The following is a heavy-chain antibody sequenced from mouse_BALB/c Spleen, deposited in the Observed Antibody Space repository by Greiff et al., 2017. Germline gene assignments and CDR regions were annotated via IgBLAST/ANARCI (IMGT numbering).Heavy chain of an antibody. Sequence: EVQLVESGPGLVKPSQSLSLTCSVTGYSITSGYYWNWIRQFPGNKLEWMGYISYDGSNNYNPSLKNRISITRDTSKNQFFLKLNSVTTEDTATYYCARDLYDGYYWFAYWGQGTLVTVSA. CDR3: ARDLYDGYYWFAY. CDR2: ISYDGSN. CDR1: GYSITSGYY. V-gene: IGHV3-6*02. D-gene: IGHD2-3*01. J-gene: IGHJ3*01.